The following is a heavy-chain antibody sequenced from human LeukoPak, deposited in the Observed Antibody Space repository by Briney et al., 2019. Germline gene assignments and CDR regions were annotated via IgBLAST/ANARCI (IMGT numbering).Heavy chain of an antibody. V-gene: IGHV3-74*01. CDR2: INSDGSST. Sequence: GGSLRLSCAASGFTFSSYWMHWVRQAPGKGLVWVSRINSDGSSTSYADSVKGRFTISRDNAKNTLYLQMNSLRAEDTAVYYCASLAVTTASFDYWGQGTLVTVSS. J-gene: IGHJ4*02. CDR3: ASLAVTTASFDY. D-gene: IGHD4-17*01. CDR1: GFTFSSYW.